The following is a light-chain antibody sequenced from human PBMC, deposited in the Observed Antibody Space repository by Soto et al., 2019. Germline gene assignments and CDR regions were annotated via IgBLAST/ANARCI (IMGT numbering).Light chain of an antibody. CDR3: QQYLITPWT. CDR2: GAS. CDR1: QSVGGDY. V-gene: IGKV3-20*01. Sequence: EIVSTQSPGTLSLSPGEGATLHCRASQSVGGDYLAWYQSKPGQAPRLLIHGASNRATGIPDRFSGSGSGTDFTLTIGRLEPEDFAVYYCQQYLITPWTFGQGTKVDI. J-gene: IGKJ1*01.